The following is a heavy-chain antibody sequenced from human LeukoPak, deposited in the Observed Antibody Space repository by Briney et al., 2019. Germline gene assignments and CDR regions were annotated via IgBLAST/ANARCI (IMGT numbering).Heavy chain of an antibody. J-gene: IGHJ4*02. D-gene: IGHD4-23*01. V-gene: IGHV1-46*01. CDR1: GYTFTSYY. CDR2: LNPSGGSR. Sequence: EASVKVSCKTSGYTFTSYYMHWVRQAPGQGLEWMGILNPSGGSRSCAQKFQGRVTMTRNTSISTAYMELSSLRSEDTAVYYCARGTGGNFDYWAREPWSPSPQ. CDR3: ARGTGGNFDY.